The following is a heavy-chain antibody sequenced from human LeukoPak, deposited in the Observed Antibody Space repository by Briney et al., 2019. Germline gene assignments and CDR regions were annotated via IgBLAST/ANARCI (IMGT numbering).Heavy chain of an antibody. CDR3: ARDRRVGATWSVGDFDI. CDR2: ISSSGDSI. V-gene: IGHV3-48*03. D-gene: IGHD1-26*01. Sequence: GGSLRLSCAASGFSLTTYEMNWVRQAPGKGLEWVSYISSSGDSIYYADSVKGRFTISRDNAKNSLSLQTNRLRAEDTAIYYCARDRRVGATWSVGDFDIWGQGTTVTVSS. CDR1: GFSLTTYE. J-gene: IGHJ3*02.